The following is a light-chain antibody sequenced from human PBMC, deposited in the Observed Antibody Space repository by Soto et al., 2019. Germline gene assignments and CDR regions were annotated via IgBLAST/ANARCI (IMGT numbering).Light chain of an antibody. V-gene: IGLV2-14*01. CDR1: SSDVGAYNY. CDR2: DVT. Sequence: QPASVSGSPGQSITISCTGTSSDVGAYNYVSWYQQYPGKAPKLMIYDVTNRPSGVSNRFSGSKSGNTASLTISGLQAEDEADYYCSSHTSSSTLVLFGGGTKLTVL. J-gene: IGLJ3*02. CDR3: SSHTSSSTLVL.